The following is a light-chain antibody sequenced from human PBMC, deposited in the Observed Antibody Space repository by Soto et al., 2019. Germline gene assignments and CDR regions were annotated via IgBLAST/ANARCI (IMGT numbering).Light chain of an antibody. CDR2: RAS. Sequence: DIQMTQSPSTLSASVGDRVIITCRASQSVDNWLAWFQQKPGKAPKVVIYRASGLETGVPSRFSGSGSGTEFTLTISSLQPDDFAAYYCQHYSASSPWTFGQGTKVEL. V-gene: IGKV1-5*03. CDR3: QHYSASSPWT. J-gene: IGKJ1*01. CDR1: QSVDNW.